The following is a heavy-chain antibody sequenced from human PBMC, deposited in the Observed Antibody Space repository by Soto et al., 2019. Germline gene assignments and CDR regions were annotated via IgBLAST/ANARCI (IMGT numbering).Heavy chain of an antibody. CDR2: ISYDGSNK. J-gene: IGHJ4*02. CDR1: GFTFSSYA. D-gene: IGHD3-10*01. CDR3: ARDGGYYGSGRDY. V-gene: IGHV3-30-3*01. Sequence: QVQLVESGGGVVQPGRSLRLSCAASGFTFSSYAMHWVRQAPGKGLEWVAVISYDGSNKYYADSVKGRFTNYRDNSKNTLYLQMNSLRAEDTAVYYCARDGGYYGSGRDYWGQGTLVTVSS.